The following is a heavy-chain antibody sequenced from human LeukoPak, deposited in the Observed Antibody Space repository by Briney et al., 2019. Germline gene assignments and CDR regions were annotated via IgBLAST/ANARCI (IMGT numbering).Heavy chain of an antibody. CDR3: ARTVLRWFDP. V-gene: IGHV4-61*02. J-gene: IGHJ5*02. Sequence: PSETLSLTCTVSNASISSGSYYWNWIRQPAGKRLEWIGRIYSNGDTHYNPSLKSRVTMSIDTSKNQFSPRMNSVTAADTAVYYCARTVLRWFDPWGQGSLVTVSS. CDR2: IYSNGDT. CDR1: NASISSGSYY. D-gene: IGHD4-17*01.